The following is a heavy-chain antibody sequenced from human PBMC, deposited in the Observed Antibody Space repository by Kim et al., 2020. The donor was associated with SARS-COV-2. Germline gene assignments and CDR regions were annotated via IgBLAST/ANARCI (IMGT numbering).Heavy chain of an antibody. J-gene: IGHJ3*02. CDR3: ARRPTYLAFDI. V-gene: IGHV4-39*01. Sequence: NTYPTPALSSRATIAIDTSKNHYSLKRSSVTAADTAVYYCARRPTYLAFDIWGQGTMVTVSS. CDR2: NT.